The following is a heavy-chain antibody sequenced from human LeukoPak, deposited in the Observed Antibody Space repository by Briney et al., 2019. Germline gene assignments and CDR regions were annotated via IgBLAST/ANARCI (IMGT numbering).Heavy chain of an antibody. J-gene: IGHJ6*03. CDR1: GGSISSYY. CDR3: AREATTVVTQEHYYYYYMDV. CDR2: TYTSGST. D-gene: IGHD4-23*01. Sequence: SETLSLTCTVSGGSISSYYWSWIRQPAGKGLEWIGRTYTSGSTNYNPSLKSRVTMSVDTSKNQFSLKQSSVTAADTAVYYCAREATTVVTQEHYYYYYMDVWGKGTTVTVSS. V-gene: IGHV4-4*07.